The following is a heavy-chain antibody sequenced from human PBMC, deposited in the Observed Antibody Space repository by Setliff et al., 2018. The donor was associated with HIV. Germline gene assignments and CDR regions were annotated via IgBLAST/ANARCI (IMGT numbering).Heavy chain of an antibody. CDR3: ARVGVRNWNDDGIDF. CDR2: IFYSGST. Sequence: SETLSLTCTVSGGSINSTYYWWGWIRQTPGKGLEWIGNIFYSGSTHYNPSLKSRVSLSVDTSKNQFSLKLTSVTAADTGVYHCARVGVRNWNDDGIDFWGRGALVTVSS. V-gene: IGHV4-39*01. J-gene: IGHJ4*02. CDR1: GGSINSTYYW. D-gene: IGHD1-1*01.